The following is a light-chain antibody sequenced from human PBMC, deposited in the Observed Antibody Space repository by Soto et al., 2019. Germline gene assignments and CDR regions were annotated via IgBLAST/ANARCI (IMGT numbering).Light chain of an antibody. V-gene: IGKV3-15*01. J-gene: IGKJ1*01. CDR3: QQYGSSRT. CDR2: GPS. Sequence: EIVMTQSPATLSVSPGERVTLSCRASQGVSYNLAWYQQKPGQAPRLLIYGPSTRATGIPARFSGSGSGTEFTLTISGLEPEDFAVYYCQQYGSSRTFGQGTKVDIK. CDR1: QGVSYN.